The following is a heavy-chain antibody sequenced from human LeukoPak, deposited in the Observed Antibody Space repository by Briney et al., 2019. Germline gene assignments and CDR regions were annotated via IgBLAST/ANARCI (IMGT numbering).Heavy chain of an antibody. J-gene: IGHJ4*02. CDR2: INPNSGGT. Sequence: GASVKVSCKASGYTFTGYYMHWVRQAPGQGLEWMGWINPNSGGTNYAQKFQGRVTMTRDTSISTAYMELSRLRSDDTAAYYCARTDSSGYYQDYWGQGTLVTVSS. CDR3: ARTDSSGYYQDY. D-gene: IGHD3-22*01. V-gene: IGHV1-2*02. CDR1: GYTFTGYY.